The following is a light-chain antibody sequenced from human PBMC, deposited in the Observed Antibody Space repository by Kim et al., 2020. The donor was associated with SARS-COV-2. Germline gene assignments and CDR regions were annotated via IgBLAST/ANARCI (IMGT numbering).Light chain of an antibody. CDR1: KLGDKY. CDR3: QAWDSSTSYV. CDR2: QDS. J-gene: IGLJ1*01. V-gene: IGLV3-1*01. Sequence: SYELTQPPSVSVSPGQTASFTCSGDKLGDKYACWYQQKPGQSPVLVIYQDSKRPSGIPERFSGSNSGNTATLTISGTQAMDEADYYCQAWDSSTSYVFG.